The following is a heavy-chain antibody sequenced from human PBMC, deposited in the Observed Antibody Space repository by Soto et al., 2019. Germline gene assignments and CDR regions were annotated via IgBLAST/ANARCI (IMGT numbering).Heavy chain of an antibody. J-gene: IGHJ6*03. CDR1: GGTFSSYT. CDR3: ARGGLGYCSSTSCYGNWNPNYYYYMDV. V-gene: IGHV1-69*02. D-gene: IGHD2-2*01. Sequence: SVKVSCKASGGTFSSYTISWVRQAPGQGLEWMGRIIPILGIANYAQKFQGRVTITADKSTSTAYMELSSLRSEDTAVYYCARGGLGYCSSTSCYGNWNPNYYYYMDVWGKGTTVTSP. CDR2: IIPILGIA.